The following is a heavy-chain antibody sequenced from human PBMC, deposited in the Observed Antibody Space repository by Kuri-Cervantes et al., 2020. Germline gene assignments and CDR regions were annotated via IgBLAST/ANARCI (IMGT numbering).Heavy chain of an antibody. Sequence: LSLTCAASGFTFSSYGMHWVRQAPGKGLEWVAVISYDGSNKYYADSVKGRFTISRDNAKNSLYLQMNSLRAEDTAVYYCARDHHYYYYYMDVWGKGTTVTVSS. CDR2: ISYDGSNK. CDR1: GFTFSSYG. CDR3: ARDHHYYYYYMDV. J-gene: IGHJ6*03. V-gene: IGHV3-30*03.